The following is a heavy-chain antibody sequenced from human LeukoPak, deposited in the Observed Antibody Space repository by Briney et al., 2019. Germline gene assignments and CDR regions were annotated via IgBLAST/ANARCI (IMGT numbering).Heavy chain of an antibody. CDR3: ASIPQVVPAGDAFGI. CDR2: ISGSGGST. D-gene: IGHD2-2*01. J-gene: IGHJ3*02. V-gene: IGHV3-23*01. Sequence: PGGSLRLSCAASGFTFSSYAMSWVRQAPGKGLEWVSAISGSGGSTYYADSVKGRFTISRDNSKNTLYLQMNSLRAEDTAVYYCASIPQVVPAGDAFGIWGQGTMVTVSS. CDR1: GFTFSSYA.